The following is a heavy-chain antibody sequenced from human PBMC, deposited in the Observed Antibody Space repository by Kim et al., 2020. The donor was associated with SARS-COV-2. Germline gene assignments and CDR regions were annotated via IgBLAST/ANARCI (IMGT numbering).Heavy chain of an antibody. CDR2: IRSKAYGGTT. J-gene: IGHJ1*01. V-gene: IGHV3-49*03. D-gene: IGHD1-26*01. Sequence: GGSLRLSCTASGFTFGDYAMSWFRQAPGKGLEWVGFIRSKAYGGTTEYAASVKGRFTISRDDSKSIAYLQMNSLKSEDTAVYYCTRVESGLLGEYFQHWGQGTLVTVSS. CDR3: TRVESGLLGEYFQH. CDR1: GFTFGDYA.